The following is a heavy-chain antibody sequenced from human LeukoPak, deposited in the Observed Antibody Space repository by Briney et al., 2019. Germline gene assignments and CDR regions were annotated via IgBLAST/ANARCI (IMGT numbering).Heavy chain of an antibody. CDR2: IYTSGNT. V-gene: IGHV4-4*07. Sequence: SETLSLTCTVSGGSISSYYWSWIRQPAGKGLEWIGRIYTSGNTNYNPSLKSRVTISVDTSKNQFSLMLSSVTAADTAVYFCARAGSGTYYKGFDYWGQGTLVTVSS. CDR3: ARAGSGTYYKGFDY. CDR1: GGSISSYY. J-gene: IGHJ4*02. D-gene: IGHD3-10*01.